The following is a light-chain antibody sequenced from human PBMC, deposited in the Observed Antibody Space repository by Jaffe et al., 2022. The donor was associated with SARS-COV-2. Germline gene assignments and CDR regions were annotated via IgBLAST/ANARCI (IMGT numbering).Light chain of an antibody. CDR1: QDIRNY. CDR2: ATS. V-gene: IGKV1-27*01. CDR3: QRYDTVPAT. Sequence: DVQMTQSPSSLSASVGDRVTLTCRASQDIRNYLAWYQQKPGKAPNLLIYATSALQSGVPSRFSGSGSGTDYTLTISSLQPEDIATYYCQRYDTVPATFGQGTRLEIK. J-gene: IGKJ5*01.